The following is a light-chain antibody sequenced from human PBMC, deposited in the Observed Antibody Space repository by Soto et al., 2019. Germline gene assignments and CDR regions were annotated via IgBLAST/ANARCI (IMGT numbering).Light chain of an antibody. V-gene: IGKV3-15*01. CDR3: QQYYKWPLT. CDR2: AAS. Sequence: EFVMTQSPATLSVSPGDKVSLSCRANQTISNTLAWYQQKPGQAPRLLIYAASTRATGVSARFSGSGSGTEFTLTISSLQSEDFTIYYCQQYYKWPLTFGGGTKVDIK. CDR1: QTISNT. J-gene: IGKJ4*01.